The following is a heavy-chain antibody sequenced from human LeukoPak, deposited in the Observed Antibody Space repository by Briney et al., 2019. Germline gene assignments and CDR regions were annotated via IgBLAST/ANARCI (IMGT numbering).Heavy chain of an antibody. CDR2: ISAYNGNT. CDR1: GYTFTSYG. D-gene: IGHD2-21*02. J-gene: IGHJ4*02. V-gene: IGHV1-18*01. CDR3: ARLFFIGQYCGGDCYPYYFDY. Sequence: ASVKVSCKASGYTFTSYGISWVRQAPGQGLEWMGWISAYNGNTNYAQKLQGRVTMTTDTSTSTAYMELRSLRSDDTAVYYCARLFFIGQYCGGDCYPYYFDYWGQGTLVTVSS.